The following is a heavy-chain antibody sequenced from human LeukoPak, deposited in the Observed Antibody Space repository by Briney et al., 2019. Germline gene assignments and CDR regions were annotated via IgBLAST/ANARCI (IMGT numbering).Heavy chain of an antibody. CDR3: ARSENDFWSGENWFDP. Sequence: ASVKVSCKASGYTFTSYAMHWVRQAPGQGLEWMGWINTNTGNPTYAQGFTGRFVFSLDTSVSTAYLQISSLKAEDTAVYYCARSENDFWSGENWFDPWGQGTLVTVSS. D-gene: IGHD3-3*01. J-gene: IGHJ5*02. CDR1: GYTFTSYA. CDR2: INTNTGNP. V-gene: IGHV7-4-1*02.